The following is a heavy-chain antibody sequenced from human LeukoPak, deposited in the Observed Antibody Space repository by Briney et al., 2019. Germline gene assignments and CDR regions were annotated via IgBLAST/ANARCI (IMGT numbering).Heavy chain of an antibody. J-gene: IGHJ5*02. D-gene: IGHD3-3*01. Sequence: PSETLSLTCTVSGGPISSYYWSWIRQPAGKGLEWIGRIYTSGSTNYNPSLKSRVTMSVDTSKNQFSLKLSSVTAADTAVYYCARTSATIFGVDNWFDPWGQGTLVTVSS. V-gene: IGHV4-4*07. CDR3: ARTSATIFGVDNWFDP. CDR2: IYTSGST. CDR1: GGPISSYY.